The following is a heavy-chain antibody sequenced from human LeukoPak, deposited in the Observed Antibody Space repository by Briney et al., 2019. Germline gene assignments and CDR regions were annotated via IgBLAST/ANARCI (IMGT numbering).Heavy chain of an antibody. CDR1: GFTFNTHG. CDR3: AKDTAIQFLEPAF. J-gene: IGHJ4*02. V-gene: IGHV3-33*06. D-gene: IGHD3-3*01. CDR2: IWFDGSVK. Sequence: GGSLRVSCAASGFTFNTHGMPWVRQAPGKGLEWLAAIWFDGSVKHYSDAVKGRFTISRDNSLNTLYLQMNSLRVEDTAIYYCAKDTAIQFLEPAFWGQGTLVTVSS.